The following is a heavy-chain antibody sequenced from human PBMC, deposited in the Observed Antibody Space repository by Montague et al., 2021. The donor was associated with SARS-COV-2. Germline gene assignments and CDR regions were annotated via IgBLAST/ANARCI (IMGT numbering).Heavy chain of an antibody. J-gene: IGHJ5*02. V-gene: IGHV4-39*07. Sequence: SETLSLTCTVSGGSITGSSYYWAWVRRSPGKGLEWLGSIFYSGSTYDNPSPKSRVTMSLDTSQNQFSLHLTSVTAADTAVYYCARPGRDRSAWNPWDWFDPWGQGIPVTVSA. CDR1: GGSITGSSYY. D-gene: IGHD3-22*01. CDR3: ARPGRDRSAWNPWDWFDP. CDR2: IFYSGST.